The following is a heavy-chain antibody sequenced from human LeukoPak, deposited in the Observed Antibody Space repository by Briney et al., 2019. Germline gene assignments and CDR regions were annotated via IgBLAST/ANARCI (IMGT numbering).Heavy chain of an antibody. J-gene: IGHJ6*03. V-gene: IGHV4-59*01. CDR1: GASFSTNY. Sequence: SETLSLTCSVSGASFSTNYWSWIRQPAGRGGEWVGYVFDIGSTNYNPSLKSRSPISIDKSTQQSSLRLTSVDAADTAGYYCARLYQQSKWKYYYYYMDVWRKGTAVSVPS. CDR2: VFDIGST. CDR3: ARLYQQSKWKYYYYYMDV. D-gene: IGHD1-1*01.